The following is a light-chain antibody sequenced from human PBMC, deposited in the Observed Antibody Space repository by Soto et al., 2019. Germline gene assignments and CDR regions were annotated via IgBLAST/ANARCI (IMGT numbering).Light chain of an antibody. CDR3: QQLNSYPRT. CDR1: QGISSY. Sequence: IQLTQSPSSLSASVGDRVTIRCRASQGISSYLAWYQQKPGKAPKLLIYAASTLQSGVPSRFSGSGSGTDFTLTISTLQPEDFATYFCQQLNSYPRTFGPGTKVDIK. CDR2: AAS. V-gene: IGKV1-9*01. J-gene: IGKJ3*01.